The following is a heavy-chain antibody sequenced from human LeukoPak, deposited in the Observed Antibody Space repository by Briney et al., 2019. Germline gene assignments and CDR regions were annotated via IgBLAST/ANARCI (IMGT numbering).Heavy chain of an antibody. Sequence: SETLSLTCTVSGGSISSYYWSWIRQPPGKGLEWIGYIYYSGSTNYNPSLKSRVTISVDTSKNQFSLKLSSVTAADTAVYYCARDSSITIFGVVIPGWFDPWGQGTLVTASS. V-gene: IGHV4-59*01. J-gene: IGHJ5*02. CDR2: IYYSGST. D-gene: IGHD3-3*01. CDR3: ARDSSITIFGVVIPGWFDP. CDR1: GGSISSYY.